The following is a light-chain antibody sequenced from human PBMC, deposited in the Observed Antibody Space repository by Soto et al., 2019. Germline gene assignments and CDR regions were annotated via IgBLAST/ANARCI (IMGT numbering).Light chain of an antibody. Sequence: QSALTQPASVSGSPGQSITISCTGSSSDVGNSNLVSWFQQDPGKAPKLILYETTERPSGVSGRFSGSKSGTSASLAISGLRSEDEADYYCAAWDDSLSVLFGGGTKLTVL. CDR1: SSDVGNSNL. CDR3: AAWDDSLSVL. J-gene: IGLJ2*01. CDR2: ETT. V-gene: IGLV2-14*02.